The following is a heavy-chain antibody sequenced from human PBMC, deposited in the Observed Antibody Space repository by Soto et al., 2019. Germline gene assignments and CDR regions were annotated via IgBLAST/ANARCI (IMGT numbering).Heavy chain of an antibody. CDR3: ARLPDGYYYYGMDV. Sequence: QVQLVQSGAEVKKPGASVKVSCKASGYTFTSYDINWVRQATGQGLEWMGWMNPNSGNTGYAQKFQGSVTKTRNTSISTAYMALSSLRSEDTAVYYCARLPDGYYYYGMDVWGQGTTVTVSS. CDR2: MNPNSGNT. CDR1: GYTFTSYD. J-gene: IGHJ6*02. V-gene: IGHV1-8*01.